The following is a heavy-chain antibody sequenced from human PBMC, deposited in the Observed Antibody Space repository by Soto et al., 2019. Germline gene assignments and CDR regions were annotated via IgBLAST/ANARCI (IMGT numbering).Heavy chain of an antibody. Sequence: SETLSLTCTVSGGSINSGGYYWNWIRQHPGKGLEWIGYIYYSGSTYYNPSLKSRVTISVDTSKNQFSLKLYSVTAADTAVYYCARDQDSRGYYFDYWGQGALVTVSS. CDR2: IYYSGST. V-gene: IGHV4-31*03. CDR1: GGSINSGGYY. CDR3: ARDQDSRGYYFDY. J-gene: IGHJ4*02. D-gene: IGHD3-22*01.